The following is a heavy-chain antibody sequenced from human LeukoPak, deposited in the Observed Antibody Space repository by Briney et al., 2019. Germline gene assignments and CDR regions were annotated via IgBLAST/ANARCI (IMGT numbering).Heavy chain of an antibody. CDR1: GYTFTSYG. V-gene: IGHV1-18*01. CDR2: ISAYNGNT. D-gene: IGHD1-14*01. J-gene: IGHJ6*03. Sequence: ASVKVSCKASGYTFTSYGISWVRQAPGQGLEWMGWISAYNGNTNYAQKLQGRVTMTTDTSTSTAYTELRSLRSDDTAVYYCARTPLSDFRYYYYYYMDVWGKGTTVTISS. CDR3: ARTPLSDFRYYYYYYMDV.